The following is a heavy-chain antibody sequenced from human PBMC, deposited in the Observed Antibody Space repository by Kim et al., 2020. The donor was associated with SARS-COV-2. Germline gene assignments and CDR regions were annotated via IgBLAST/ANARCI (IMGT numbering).Heavy chain of an antibody. CDR3: ARGGWELEYFDY. D-gene: IGHD1-26*01. V-gene: IGHV3-48*03. CDR1: GFTFSSYD. Sequence: GGSLRLSCAASGFTFSSYDMNWVRQAPGKGLEWVSYISSSGSTIYYADSVKGRFTISRDNAKNSLYLQMNSLRAEDTAVYYCARGGWELEYFDYWGQGTLVTVSS. J-gene: IGHJ4*02. CDR2: ISSSGSTI.